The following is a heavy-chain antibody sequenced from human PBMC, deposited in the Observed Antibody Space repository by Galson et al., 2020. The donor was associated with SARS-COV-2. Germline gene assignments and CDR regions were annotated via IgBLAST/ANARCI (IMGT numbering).Heavy chain of an antibody. CDR1: GFSLSTSGVR. D-gene: IGHD3-16*01. CDR3: GRIRGSGYYGLDV. Sequence: SGPTLVKPTHTLTLTCTFSGFSLSTSGVRVSWIRQPPGKALEWLARIDWDDDKLYNTSLKTRLTISKDTSKNQVVLTMTNMDPVDTATYYWGRIRGSGYYGLDVWGQGTTVTVSS. J-gene: IGHJ6*02. CDR2: IDWDDDK. V-gene: IGHV2-70*04.